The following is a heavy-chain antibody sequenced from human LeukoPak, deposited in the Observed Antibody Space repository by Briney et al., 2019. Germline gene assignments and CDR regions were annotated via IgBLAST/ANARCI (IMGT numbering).Heavy chain of an antibody. Sequence: SETLSLTCTVSGGSISSYYWSWIRQPPGKGLEWIGYIFYSGSTNYNPSLKSRVTISVDTSKNRFSLKLSSVTAADTAVYYCAREDGDYGGVFDSWGQGTLVTVSS. CDR2: IFYSGST. CDR1: GGSISSYY. J-gene: IGHJ4*02. D-gene: IGHD4-17*01. CDR3: AREDGDYGGVFDS. V-gene: IGHV4-59*01.